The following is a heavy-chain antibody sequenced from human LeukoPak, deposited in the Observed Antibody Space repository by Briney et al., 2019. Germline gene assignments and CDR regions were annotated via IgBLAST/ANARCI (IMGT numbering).Heavy chain of an antibody. V-gene: IGHV4-59*01. Sequence: SETLSLTCTVSGGSIGSYYWSWIRQPPGKGLEWIGYIYYSGSTNYNPSLKSRVTISVDTSKNQFSLKLSSVTAADTAVYYCARDRYDSSGYYSDYWGQGTLVTVSS. CDR1: GGSIGSYY. CDR3: ARDRYDSSGYYSDY. CDR2: IYYSGST. D-gene: IGHD3-22*01. J-gene: IGHJ4*02.